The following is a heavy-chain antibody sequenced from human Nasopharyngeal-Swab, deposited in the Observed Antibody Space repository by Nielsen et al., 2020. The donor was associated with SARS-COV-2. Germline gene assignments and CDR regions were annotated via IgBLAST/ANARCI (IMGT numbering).Heavy chain of an antibody. CDR3: ARGTVTTRRSHTYYYYYGMDV. CDR2: INHSGST. J-gene: IGHJ6*02. V-gene: IGHV4-34*01. D-gene: IGHD4-17*01. CDR1: GGSFSGYY. Sequence: SETLSLTCAVYGGSFSGYYWSWIRQPPGKGLEWIGEINHSGSTNYNPSLKSRVTISVDTSKNQFSLKLSSVTAADTAVYYCARGTVTTRRSHTYYYYYGMDVWGQGTTVTVSS.